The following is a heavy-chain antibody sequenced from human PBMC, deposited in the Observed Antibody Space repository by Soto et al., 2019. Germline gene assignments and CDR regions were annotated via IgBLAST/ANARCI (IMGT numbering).Heavy chain of an antibody. CDR1: GYTFTGYY. CDR2: INPNSGGT. D-gene: IGHD2-2*01. J-gene: IGHJ4*02. CDR3: ARVPRPGYCSSTSCYRDY. Sequence: ASVKVSCKASGYTFTGYYMHWVRQAPGQGLEWMGWINPNSGGTNYAQKFQGRVTMTRDTSISTAYMELSRLRSDDTAVYYCARVPRPGYCSSTSCYRDYWGQGTLVTVSS. V-gene: IGHV1-2*02.